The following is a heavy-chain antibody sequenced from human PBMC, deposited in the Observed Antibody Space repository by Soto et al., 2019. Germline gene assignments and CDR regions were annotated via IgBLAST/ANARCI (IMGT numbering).Heavy chain of an antibody. Sequence: HPGGSLRLSCAASGFTFSSYAMHWVRQAPGKGLEWVADISHDGSEKYYVDSVKGRFTISRDNAKNTLYLQMNSLRAEDTAVYYCAAELSSRITIDYWGQGTLVTVSS. J-gene: IGHJ4*02. D-gene: IGHD3-16*02. CDR3: AAELSSRITIDY. CDR1: GFTFSSYA. V-gene: IGHV3-7*01. CDR2: ISHDGSEK.